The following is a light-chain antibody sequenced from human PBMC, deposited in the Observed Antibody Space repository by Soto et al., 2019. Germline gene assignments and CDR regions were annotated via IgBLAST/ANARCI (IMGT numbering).Light chain of an antibody. Sequence: EIVMTQSPATPSVSPGERATLSCRASQSVSSYLAWYQQKPVQAPRLLIYATSSRATGIPDRFSDSGSGTDFTLTISRLEPEDFAVYYCQQYGRSGTFGQGTKVDIK. J-gene: IGKJ1*01. CDR2: ATS. V-gene: IGKV3-20*01. CDR3: QQYGRSGT. CDR1: QSVSSY.